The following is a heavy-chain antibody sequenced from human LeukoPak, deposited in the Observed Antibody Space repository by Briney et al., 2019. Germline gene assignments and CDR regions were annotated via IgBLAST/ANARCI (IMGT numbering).Heavy chain of an antibody. CDR3: ARGSRTTAFHFYYYMDV. CDR2: IYHSGST. CDR1: GYSISSDSY. V-gene: IGHV4-38-2*01. D-gene: IGHD1-1*01. J-gene: IGHJ6*03. Sequence: SETLSLTCAVSGYSISSDSYWGWIRQPPGKGLEWIESIYHSGSTYYNSSLKSRVTISVDTSKNQFSLKLSSVTAADTAVYFCARGSRTTAFHFYYYMDVWGKGTTVTVSS.